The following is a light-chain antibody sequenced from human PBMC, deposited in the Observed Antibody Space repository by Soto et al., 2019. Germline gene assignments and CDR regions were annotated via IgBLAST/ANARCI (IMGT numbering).Light chain of an antibody. V-gene: IGKV3-20*01. CDR2: GAS. CDR3: HHYGGSPIT. Sequence: EIVLTQSPGTLSLSPGERATLSCRASQSVNSDYLGWFQQKPGQAPRLLIYGASTRATGIPDRFSGSGSGTDFTLTISRLEPDDFAVYYCHHYGGSPITFGQGTRLDIK. J-gene: IGKJ5*01. CDR1: QSVNSDY.